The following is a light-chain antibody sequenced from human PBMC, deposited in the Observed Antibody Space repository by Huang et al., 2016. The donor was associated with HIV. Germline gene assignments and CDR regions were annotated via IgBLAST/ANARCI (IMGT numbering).Light chain of an antibody. Sequence: EIVMTQSPATLSVSPGDSATLSCRASQSISRTLVWYQQKPGRAPRRLIYGASTRASGIAARFSGTGSGTEFTLTISNLQSEDVALYYCQQYNDWPLTFGGGTKVEIK. V-gene: IGKV3-15*01. CDR3: QQYNDWPLT. CDR1: QSISRT. J-gene: IGKJ4*01. CDR2: GAS.